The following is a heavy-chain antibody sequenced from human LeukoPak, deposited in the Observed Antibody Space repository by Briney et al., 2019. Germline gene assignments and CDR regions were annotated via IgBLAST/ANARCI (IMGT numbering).Heavy chain of an antibody. CDR3: ARDTYGSGIFDY. J-gene: IGHJ4*02. D-gene: IGHD3-10*01. Sequence: ASVKVSCKASGYTFTSYGISWVRQAPGQGLEWMGWISAYNGSTNYAQKLQGRVTMTTDTSTSTACMELRSLRSDDTAVYYCARDTYGSGIFDYWGQGTLVTVSS. CDR2: ISAYNGST. V-gene: IGHV1-18*01. CDR1: GYTFTSYG.